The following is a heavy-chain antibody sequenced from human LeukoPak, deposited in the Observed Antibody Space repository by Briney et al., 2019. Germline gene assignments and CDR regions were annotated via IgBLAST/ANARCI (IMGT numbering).Heavy chain of an antibody. CDR2: IIPSGHTT. Sequence: GGPLILSCAASGFTFSSHGMNWVRQAPGKGLEWVSGIIPSGHTTYYADSVRGRFTISRDNSRNTLYLQMNSLRAEDTAVYYCAKDDRWLQFCCWGQGTLVTVSA. CDR3: AKDDRWLQFCC. CDR1: GFTFSSHG. V-gene: IGHV3-23*01. J-gene: IGHJ4*02. D-gene: IGHD5-24*01.